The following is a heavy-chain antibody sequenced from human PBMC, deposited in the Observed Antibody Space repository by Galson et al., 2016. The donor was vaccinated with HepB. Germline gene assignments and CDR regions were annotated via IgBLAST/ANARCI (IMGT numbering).Heavy chain of an antibody. V-gene: IGHV4-4*02. CDR1: GGSIGSSYW. CDR3: ATGPPPKRLDS. CDR2: IYHSGST. Sequence: SETLSLTCDVSGGSIGSSYWWSWVRQPPGKGLELIGEIYHSGSTNYNPSLQSRVTISVAKSKNQFSLNLSPVTATDTAVYYCATGPPPKRLDSWGQGILVTVSS. J-gene: IGHJ5*01.